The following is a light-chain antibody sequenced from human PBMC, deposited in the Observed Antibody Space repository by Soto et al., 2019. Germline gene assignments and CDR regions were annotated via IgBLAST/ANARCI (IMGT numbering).Light chain of an antibody. CDR3: MQGTLWPWT. J-gene: IGKJ1*01. CDR2: KIS. V-gene: IGKV2-30*01. Sequence: VVMTQSPLSLPVTLGQPASISCTSSLSLVDSGGNTYFNWYQQRPGQPPRRLIYKISNRESGVPDRFSVSGSGTDFTLRISRVEAEDLGVYYCMQGTLWPWTFGHGTKVEIK. CDR1: LSLVDSGGNTY.